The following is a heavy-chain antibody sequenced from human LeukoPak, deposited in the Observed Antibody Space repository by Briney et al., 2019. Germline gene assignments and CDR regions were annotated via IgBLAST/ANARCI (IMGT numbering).Heavy chain of an antibody. CDR3: AKPYYYDSRGYEHFDY. CDR2: ISGSGGGT. D-gene: IGHD3-22*01. J-gene: IGHJ4*02. V-gene: IGHV3-23*01. Sequence: GGSLRLSCAASGFTFSNYAMNWVRQAPGKGLEWVAVISGSGGGTYYADSVKGRFTISRDNSKNTLYLQMNSLRAEDTAVYYCAKPYYYDSRGYEHFDYWGQGTLVTVSS. CDR1: GFTFSNYA.